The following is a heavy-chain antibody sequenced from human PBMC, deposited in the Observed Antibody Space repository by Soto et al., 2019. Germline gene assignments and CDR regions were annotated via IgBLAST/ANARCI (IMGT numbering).Heavy chain of an antibody. Sequence: QVQLVQSGAEVKKPGASVKVSCKASGYTFTSYAMHWVRQAPGQRLEWMGWINAGNGNTKYSQKFQGRVTITRDTSASTAYMELSSLRSEDTAVYYCARDKMLTRFRALSGFDPWGQGTLVTVSS. V-gene: IGHV1-3*01. CDR1: GYTFTSYA. J-gene: IGHJ5*02. CDR3: ARDKMLTRFRALSGFDP. CDR2: INAGNGNT. D-gene: IGHD3-9*01.